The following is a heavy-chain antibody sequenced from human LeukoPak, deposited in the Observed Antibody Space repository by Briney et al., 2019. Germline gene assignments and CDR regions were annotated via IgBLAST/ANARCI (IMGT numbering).Heavy chain of an antibody. CDR2: IKSDGSTT. D-gene: IGHD2-2*01. J-gene: IGHJ6*02. Sequence: GGSLRLSCAASGFTFSSYWMHWVRQAPGKGLVWVSRIKSDGSTTTYADSVKGRFTISRDNAKNTLYLQMNSLRAEDTAVYYCANDLGVPAAQRQGYYYGMDVWGQGTTVTVSS. CDR3: ANDLGVPAAQRQGYYYGMDV. CDR1: GFTFSSYW. V-gene: IGHV3-74*01.